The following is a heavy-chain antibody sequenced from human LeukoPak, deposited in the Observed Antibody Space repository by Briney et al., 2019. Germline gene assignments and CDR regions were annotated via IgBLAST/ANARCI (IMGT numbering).Heavy chain of an antibody. D-gene: IGHD6-13*01. V-gene: IGHV3-66*02. CDR1: GFTFSSYA. CDR2: IYSGGST. J-gene: IGHJ5*02. Sequence: GGSLRLSCAASGFTFSSYAMSWVRQAPGKGLEWVSVIYSGGSTYYADSVKGRFTISRDNSKNTLYLQMNSLRAEDTAVYYCAREQRIVGSSWDNWFDPWGQGTLVTVSS. CDR3: AREQRIVGSSWDNWFDP.